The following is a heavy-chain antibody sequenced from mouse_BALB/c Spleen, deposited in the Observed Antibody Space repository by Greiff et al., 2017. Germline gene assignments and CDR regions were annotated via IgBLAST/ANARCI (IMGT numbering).Heavy chain of an antibody. CDR1: GYTFTNYW. D-gene: IGHD3-1*01. J-gene: IGHJ2*01. CDR3: ARSQSDFDY. CDR2: IYPGGGYT. Sequence: VQLQQSGAELVRPGTSVKISCKASGYTFTNYWLGRVKQRPGHGLEGSGDIYPGGGYTNYNEKFKGKATLTADTSSSTAYMQLSSLTSEDSAVYVCARSQSDFDYWGQGTTLTVSS. V-gene: IGHV1-63*02.